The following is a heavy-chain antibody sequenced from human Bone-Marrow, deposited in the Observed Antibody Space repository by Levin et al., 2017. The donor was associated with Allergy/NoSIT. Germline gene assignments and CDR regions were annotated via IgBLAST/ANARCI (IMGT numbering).Heavy chain of an antibody. CDR1: GYTFTSYY. CDR2: INPSGGST. Sequence: ASVKVSCKASGYTFTSYYMHWVRQAPGQGLEWMGIINPSGGSTSYAQKFQGRVTMTRDTSTSTVYMELSSLRSEDTAVYYCASLGSYYDSSGYFETWGQGTLVTVSS. J-gene: IGHJ4*02. CDR3: ASLGSYYDSSGYFET. V-gene: IGHV1-46*01. D-gene: IGHD3-22*01.